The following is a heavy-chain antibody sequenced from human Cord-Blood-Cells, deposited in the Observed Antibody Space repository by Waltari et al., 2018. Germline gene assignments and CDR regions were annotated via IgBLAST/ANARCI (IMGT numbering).Heavy chain of an antibody. CDR2: IYYSGSP. J-gene: IGHJ2*01. D-gene: IGHD6-13*01. CDR3: ASITSAAGLWYFDL. CDR1: GGSISSSSYY. V-gene: IGHV4-39*01. Sequence: QLQLQESGPGLVKPSETLSLTCTVSGGSISSSSYYWGWIRQPPGKGLEWIGSIYYSGSPYYTPSLKSRVTISVDTSKTQFSLKLSSVTAADTAVYYCASITSAAGLWYFDLWGRGTLVTVSS.